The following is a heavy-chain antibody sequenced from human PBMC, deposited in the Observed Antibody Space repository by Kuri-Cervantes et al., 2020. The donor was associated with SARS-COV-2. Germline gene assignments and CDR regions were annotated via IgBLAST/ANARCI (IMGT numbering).Heavy chain of an antibody. Sequence: SVKVSCKASGVSFDYRFLHWVRQAPGQALEWMGWITPFNGNTNYAQRFQDRVTITRDRSMSTAYMELSSLRSEDTAMYYCARSGPGAISREDGAFDIWGQGTMVTVSS. D-gene: IGHD5-24*01. CDR3: ARSGPGAISREDGAFDI. V-gene: IGHV1-45*02. CDR2: ITPFNGNT. J-gene: IGHJ3*02. CDR1: GVSFDYRF.